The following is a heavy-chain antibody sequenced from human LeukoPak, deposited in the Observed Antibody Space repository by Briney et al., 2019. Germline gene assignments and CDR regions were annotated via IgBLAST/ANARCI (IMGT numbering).Heavy chain of an antibody. V-gene: IGHV1-46*01. CDR3: ARGLDSGSPMDWSFDP. CDR2: INPSGGST. J-gene: IGHJ5*02. Sequence: WASVKVSCKASGYTFTSYYMHWVRQAPGQGLEWMGIINPSGGSTSYAQKFQGRVTMTRDTSTSTVYMELSSLRSEDTAVYYCARGLDSGSPMDWSFDPWGQGTLVTVSS. CDR1: GYTFTSYY. D-gene: IGHD3-10*01.